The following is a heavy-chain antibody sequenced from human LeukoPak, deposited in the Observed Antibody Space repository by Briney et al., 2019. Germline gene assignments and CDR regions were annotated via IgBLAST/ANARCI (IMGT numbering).Heavy chain of an antibody. Sequence: SETLSLTCAVYGGSFSGYYWSWIRQPPGKGLEWIGEINHSGSTNYNPSLKSRVTISVDTSKNQFSLKLSSVTAADTAVYYCARSWVVTARSYYYGMDVWGQGTTVTVSS. J-gene: IGHJ6*02. D-gene: IGHD2-21*02. CDR3: ARSWVVTARSYYYGMDV. CDR2: INHSGST. V-gene: IGHV4-34*01. CDR1: GGSFSGYY.